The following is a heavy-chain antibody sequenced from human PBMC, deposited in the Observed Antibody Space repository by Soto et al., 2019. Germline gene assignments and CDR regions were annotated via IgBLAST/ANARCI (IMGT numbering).Heavy chain of an antibody. D-gene: IGHD5-12*01. J-gene: IGHJ6*02. CDR3: ARGRGYSGDDHYYYFDMDV. CDR2: SIPIFGTA. CDR1: GGTFNNYP. Sequence: QVQLVQSGAEVKKSGSSVKASCKASGGTFNNYPITWVRQAPGEGLEWMGGSIPIFGTANYAQKFQGRVTISVDESTSTAYMELSSLRSEDTAVYYCARGRGYSGDDHYYYFDMDVWGQGTTVTVSS. V-gene: IGHV1-69*01.